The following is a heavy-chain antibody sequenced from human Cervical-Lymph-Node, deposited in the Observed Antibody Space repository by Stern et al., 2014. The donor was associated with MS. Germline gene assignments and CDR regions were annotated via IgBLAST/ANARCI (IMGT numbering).Heavy chain of an antibody. D-gene: IGHD7-27*01. CDR3: ARDETGVAFDI. CDR1: GGTFNSYA. J-gene: IGHJ3*02. CDR2: IMPLFGTA. V-gene: IGHV1-69*06. Sequence: QLAQSGADVKKPGSSVKVSCKASGGTFNSYAINWVRQAPGQGLEWMGGIMPLFGTAHYAQQFKGRVTLSADKSTHNAYMEIYSLRSDDTAVYYCARDETGVAFDIWGQGTMVTVSS.